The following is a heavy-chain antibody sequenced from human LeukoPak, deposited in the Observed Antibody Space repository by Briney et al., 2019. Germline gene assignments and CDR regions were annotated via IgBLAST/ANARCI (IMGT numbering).Heavy chain of an antibody. V-gene: IGHV1-46*01. CDR1: GYTFTSYY. CDR3: VREDGSSGPPGYFDY. J-gene: IGHJ4*02. D-gene: IGHD6-19*01. CDR2: INPSGGST. Sequence: ASVKVSCKASGYTFTSYYMHWVRQAPGQGLEWMGIINPSGGSTSYAQKFQGRVTMTRDTSTSTVYMELSSLRSEDTAVYYCVREDGSSGPPGYFDYWGQGTLVTVSS.